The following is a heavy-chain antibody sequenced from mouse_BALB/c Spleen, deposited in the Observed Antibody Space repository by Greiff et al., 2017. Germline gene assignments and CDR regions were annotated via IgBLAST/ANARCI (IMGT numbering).Heavy chain of an antibody. V-gene: IGHV5-9-4*01. Sequence: EVQRVESGGGLVKPGGSLKLSCAASGFTFSSYAMSWVRQSPEKRLEWVAEISSGGSYTYYPDTVTGRFTISRDNAKNTLYLEMSSLRSEDTAMYYCARVKTGYFDVWGAGTTVTVSS. CDR3: ARVKTGYFDV. J-gene: IGHJ1*01. CDR2: ISSGGSYT. CDR1: GFTFSSYA.